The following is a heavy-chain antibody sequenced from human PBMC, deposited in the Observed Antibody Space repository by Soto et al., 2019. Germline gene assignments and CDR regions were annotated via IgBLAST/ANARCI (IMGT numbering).Heavy chain of an antibody. V-gene: IGHV3-64*01. D-gene: IGHD3-22*01. Sequence: GGSLRLSCAASGFTFSTYGMHWVRQAPGKGLDFVSAITPNGDSTFYASSVKGRFTISRDNSKNTLYLQMGSLRAEDMAVYYCARGRSGYQDYWGQGT. J-gene: IGHJ4*02. CDR3: ARGRSGYQDY. CDR1: GFTFSTYG. CDR2: ITPNGDST.